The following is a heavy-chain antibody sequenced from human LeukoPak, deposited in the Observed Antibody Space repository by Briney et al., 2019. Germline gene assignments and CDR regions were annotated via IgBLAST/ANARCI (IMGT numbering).Heavy chain of an antibody. D-gene: IGHD3-9*01. CDR1: GGSVSSSSHY. Sequence: ETLSLTCTVSGGSVSSSSHYWGWIRQAPGKGLEWVSGISSSGGDTYHADSVRGRFTISRDNSRNTLYLQMNSLRAEDSALYYCAKAAERYFGGGLYYFDYWGQGTLVTVSS. CDR2: ISSSGGDT. CDR3: AKAAERYFGGGLYYFDY. J-gene: IGHJ4*02. V-gene: IGHV3-23*01.